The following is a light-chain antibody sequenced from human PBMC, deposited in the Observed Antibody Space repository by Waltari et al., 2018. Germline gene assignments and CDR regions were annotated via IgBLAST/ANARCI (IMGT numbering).Light chain of an antibody. Sequence: DIQMTQSPSSLSASVGDRVAITCRASQSINNYVNWYQQNPGKAPKLLIYAASTLQSGVPSRFSGGGSGTDFTLTISSLQPEDFATYYCQQSYNNPRAFGQGTKVEIK. CDR1: QSINNY. CDR3: QQSYNNPRA. CDR2: AAS. V-gene: IGKV1-39*01. J-gene: IGKJ1*01.